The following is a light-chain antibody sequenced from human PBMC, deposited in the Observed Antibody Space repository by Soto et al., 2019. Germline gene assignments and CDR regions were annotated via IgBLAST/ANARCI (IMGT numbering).Light chain of an antibody. J-gene: IGKJ3*01. V-gene: IGKV3-11*01. Sequence: EIVLTQSPATLSLSPGERATLSCRASQSVSSYLAWYQQKPGQAPRLLIYDASNRATGIPARFSGSGSGTEFSHTISSLAPEECAIYYLKQRSNWPLFTCGPGTKVDIK. CDR2: DAS. CDR3: KQRSNWPLFT. CDR1: QSVSSY.